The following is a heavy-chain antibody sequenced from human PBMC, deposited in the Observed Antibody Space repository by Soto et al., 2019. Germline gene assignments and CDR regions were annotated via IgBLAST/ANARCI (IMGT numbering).Heavy chain of an antibody. CDR1: GFTFSNYW. D-gene: IGHD2-15*01. V-gene: IGHV3-74*02. CDR2: INSDGSVS. J-gene: IGHJ6*03. CDR3: ARGDCVGGTCYSLAGSFYYYMDV. Sequence: EVQLVESGGGLVQPGGSLRLSCAASGFTFSNYWMYWVRQAPGKGLEWVSRINSDGSVSSHADSVRGRLTISRDNVKNTLYLHMDSLTAEDTAVYFCARGDCVGGTCYSLAGSFYYYMDVWGKGTTVTVFS.